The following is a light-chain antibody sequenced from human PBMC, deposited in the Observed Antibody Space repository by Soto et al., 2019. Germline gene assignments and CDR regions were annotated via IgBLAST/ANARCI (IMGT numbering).Light chain of an antibody. J-gene: IGKJ1*01. CDR1: QSVSSSY. CDR3: QQYGSSPWT. V-gene: IGKV3-20*01. Sequence: EIVLTQSPGTLSLSPGERATLSCRASQSVSSSYLAWYQQKPGQAPRLLIYGASSRATGIPDRFSGSGSGTDFTFTISRLEPEDFAVYYRQQYGSSPWTFGQGTKVEIK. CDR2: GAS.